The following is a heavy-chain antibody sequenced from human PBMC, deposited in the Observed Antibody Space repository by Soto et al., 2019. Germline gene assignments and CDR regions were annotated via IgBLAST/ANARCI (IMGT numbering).Heavy chain of an antibody. CDR2: ISSSGSTI. CDR3: ASPRPGQWLVQNYYYGMDV. Sequence: GGSLRLSCAASGFTFSSYEMNWVRQAPGKGLEWVSYISSSGSTIYYADSVKDRFTISRDNAKNSLYLQMNSLRAEDTAVYYCASPRPGQWLVQNYYYGMDVWGQGTTVTVSS. CDR1: GFTFSSYE. V-gene: IGHV3-48*03. J-gene: IGHJ6*02. D-gene: IGHD6-19*01.